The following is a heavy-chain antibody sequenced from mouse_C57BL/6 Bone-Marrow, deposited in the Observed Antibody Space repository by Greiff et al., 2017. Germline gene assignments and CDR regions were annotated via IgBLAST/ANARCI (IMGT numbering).Heavy chain of an antibody. J-gene: IGHJ1*03. V-gene: IGHV1-15*01. CDR1: GYTFTDYE. CDR3: TRETWYFDV. Sequence: VQLVESGAELVRPGASVTLSCKASGYTFTDYEMHWVKQTPVHGLEWIGAIDPETGGTAYNQKFKGKAILTADKSSSTAYMELRSLTSEDSAVYYCTRETWYFDVWGTGTTVTVSS. CDR2: IDPETGGT.